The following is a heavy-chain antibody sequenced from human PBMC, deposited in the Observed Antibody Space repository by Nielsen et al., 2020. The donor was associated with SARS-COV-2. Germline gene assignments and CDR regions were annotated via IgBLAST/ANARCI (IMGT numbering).Heavy chain of an antibody. J-gene: IGHJ6*02. CDR2: IWSGRGYK. D-gene: IGHD3-22*01. CDR3: ARDYYDSSGSGFYYYYYGMDV. Sequence: VRQAPGKGLEWVAVIWSGRGYKHYRDSVKGRFTVSRDNSKNTLYLQMNSLRAEDTAVYYCARDYYDSSGSGFYYYYYGMDVWGQGTTVTVSS. V-gene: IGHV3-33*01.